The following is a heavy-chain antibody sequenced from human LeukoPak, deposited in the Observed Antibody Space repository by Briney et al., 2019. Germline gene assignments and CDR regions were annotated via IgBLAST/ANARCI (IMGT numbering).Heavy chain of an antibody. CDR2: INHSGST. D-gene: IGHD6-19*01. CDR1: GGSFSGYY. J-gene: IGHJ5*02. V-gene: IGHV4-34*01. Sequence: SETLSRTCAVYGGSFSGYYWSWIRQPPGKGLEWIGEINHSGSTNYNPSLKSRVTISVDTSKNQFSLKLSSVTAADTAVYYCARGQGSSSGSRRPNWFDPWGQGPLVTVSS. CDR3: ARGQGSSSGSRRPNWFDP.